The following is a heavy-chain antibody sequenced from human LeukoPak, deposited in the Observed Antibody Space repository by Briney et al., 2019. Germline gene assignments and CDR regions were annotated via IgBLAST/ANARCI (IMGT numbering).Heavy chain of an antibody. CDR1: GGSISSSSYY. CDR2: IYKSGST. V-gene: IGHV4-39*01. CDR3: GRPLGCFSSGCPYDAFDI. J-gene: IGHJ3*02. Sequence: SETLSLTCTVSGGSISSSSYYCGWIRQPPGKGLEWIGSIYKSGSTHYNPSLKSRVTISVDTSKNQFSLKLSSVTAADTAVYYCGRPLGCFSSGCPYDAFDIWGHGTMVTVSS. D-gene: IGHD2-2*01.